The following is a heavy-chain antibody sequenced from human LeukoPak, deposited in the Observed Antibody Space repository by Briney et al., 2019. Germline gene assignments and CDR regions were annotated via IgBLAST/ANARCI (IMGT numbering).Heavy chain of an antibody. D-gene: IGHD3-22*01. CDR3: ARVPNYYDSSAYYYDY. J-gene: IGHJ4*02. CDR2: INPSGGST. Sequence: VPSVTVSFTSSVYTFTIYNMHWVRQAPGQGLGRVGIINPSGGSTSYAQNFQGRVTMTRDTSTSTVYMELSSLISAETAVYYCARVPNYYDSSAYYYDYWGQGTLVTVSS. CDR1: VYTFTIYN. V-gene: IGHV1-46*01.